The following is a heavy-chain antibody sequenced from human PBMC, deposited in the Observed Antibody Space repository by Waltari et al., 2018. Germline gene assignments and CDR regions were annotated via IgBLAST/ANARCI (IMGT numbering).Heavy chain of an antibody. J-gene: IGHJ4*02. CDR1: GYSVTSYW. D-gene: IGHD5-18*01. CDR3: ARVPSRGYSYGASDY. CDR2: IDPSDSYT. Sequence: EVQLVQSGAEVKKPGESLRITCKGSGYSVTSYWISWVRQMPGKGLEWMGRIDPSDSYTNYSPSFQGHVTISADKSISTAYLQWSSLKASDTAMYYCARVPSRGYSYGASDYWGQGTLVTVSS. V-gene: IGHV5-10-1*03.